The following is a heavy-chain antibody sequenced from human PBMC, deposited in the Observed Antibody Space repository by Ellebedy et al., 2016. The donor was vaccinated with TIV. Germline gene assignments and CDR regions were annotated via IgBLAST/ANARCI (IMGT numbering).Heavy chain of an antibody. CDR2: IYTSGST. D-gene: IGHD3-22*01. V-gene: IGHV4-4*07. J-gene: IGHJ4*02. CDR3: ARGRKSYYDSSGYYNDY. Sequence: SETLSLTXTVSGGSISSYYWSWIRQPAGKGLEWIGRIYTSGSTNYNPSLKSRVTMSVDTSKNQFSLKLSSVTAADTAVYYCARGRKSYYDSSGYYNDYWGQGTLVTVSS. CDR1: GGSISSYY.